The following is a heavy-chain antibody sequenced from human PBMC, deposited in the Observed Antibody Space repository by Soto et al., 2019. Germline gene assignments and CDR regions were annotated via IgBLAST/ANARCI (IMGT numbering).Heavy chain of an antibody. Sequence: QVPLVQSGAEVKKPGASVKVSCKASGYTFTSYGISWVRQAPGQGLEWMGWISAYNGNTNYAQKLQGRVTMTTDTPTRTAKRGRGSLRSANAAVYSWGRAPVQKDSGKKGCSAPGGKGPLVTFPS. J-gene: IGHJ5*02. CDR3: GRAPVQKDSGKKGCSAP. CDR2: ISAYNGNT. D-gene: IGHD2-15*01. V-gene: IGHV1-18*01. CDR1: GYTFTSYG.